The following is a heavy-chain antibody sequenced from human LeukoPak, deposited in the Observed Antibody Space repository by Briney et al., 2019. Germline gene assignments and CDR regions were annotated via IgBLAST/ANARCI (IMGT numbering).Heavy chain of an antibody. CDR1: GGSISNYY. CDR3: ARQSIAGLELQSFDAFDI. CDR2: IYYSGST. D-gene: IGHD1-7*01. J-gene: IGHJ3*02. V-gene: IGHV4-59*08. Sequence: SETLSLTCTVSGGSISNYYWSWIRQPPGKGLEWIGYIYYSGSTNYNPSLKSRVTISVDTSKNQFSLKLSSVTAADTAVYYCARQSIAGLELQSFDAFDIWGQGTMVTVSS.